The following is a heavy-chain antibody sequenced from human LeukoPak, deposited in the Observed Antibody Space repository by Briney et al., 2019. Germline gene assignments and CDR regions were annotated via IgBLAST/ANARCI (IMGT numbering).Heavy chain of an antibody. D-gene: IGHD5-18*01. CDR2: ISGSDGST. Sequence: GGSLRLSCAASGFTFSSYAMSWVRQAPGKGLEWVSGISGSDGSTNYADSVKGRFTISRDNAKNTLYLQMNSLRAGDTAVYYCARAGGYSYGFHYYYYMDVWGRGTTVTVSS. CDR3: ARAGGYSYGFHYYYYMDV. J-gene: IGHJ6*03. CDR1: GFTFSSYA. V-gene: IGHV3-23*01.